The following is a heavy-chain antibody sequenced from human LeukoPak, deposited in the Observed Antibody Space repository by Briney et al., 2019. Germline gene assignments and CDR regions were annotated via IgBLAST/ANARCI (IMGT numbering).Heavy chain of an antibody. D-gene: IGHD2-2*02. CDR3: AKAYCSSSSCYSALDF. Sequence: GGSLRLSCAASGFSFDIYAMHWVRQAPGKGLEWVSGVSWNSGSIGYADSVKGRFTISRDNAKNSLYLQMNSLRAEDTALYYCAKAYCSSSSCYSALDFWGQGTLVTVSS. CDR2: VSWNSGSI. J-gene: IGHJ4*02. V-gene: IGHV3-9*01. CDR1: GFSFDIYA.